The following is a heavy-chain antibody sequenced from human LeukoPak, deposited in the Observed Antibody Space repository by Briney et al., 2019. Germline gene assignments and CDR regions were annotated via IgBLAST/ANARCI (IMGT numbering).Heavy chain of an antibody. Sequence: PGGSLRLSCAASGFTVSSNYMSWVRQAPGKGLEWVSVIYSGGSTYYADSVKGRFTISRDNSKNTLYLQMNSLRAEDTAVYYCAKGPRDYYDSSGYYWDYWGQGTLVTVSS. J-gene: IGHJ4*02. CDR3: AKGPRDYYDSSGYYWDY. V-gene: IGHV3-53*01. D-gene: IGHD3-22*01. CDR1: GFTVSSNY. CDR2: IYSGGST.